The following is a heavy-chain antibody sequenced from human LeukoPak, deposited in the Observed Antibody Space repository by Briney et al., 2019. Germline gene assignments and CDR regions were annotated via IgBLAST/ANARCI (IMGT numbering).Heavy chain of an antibody. Sequence: GGALRLSCAASGFTFSSYSMNLVRQAPGKGLEWVSSISSSSSYIYYADSVKGRFTISRDNAKNSLYLQMNSLRAEDTAVYYCARESVADKRPFDYWGQGTLVTVSS. D-gene: IGHD6-19*01. CDR1: GFTFSSYS. CDR2: ISSSSSYI. CDR3: ARESVADKRPFDY. V-gene: IGHV3-21*01. J-gene: IGHJ4*02.